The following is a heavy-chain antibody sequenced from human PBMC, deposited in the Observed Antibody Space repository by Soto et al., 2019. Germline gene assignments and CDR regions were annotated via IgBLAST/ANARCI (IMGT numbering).Heavy chain of an antibody. D-gene: IGHD6-19*01. CDR2: INPNSGGT. CDR1: GHTFTGLY. CDR3: ARDRGWWSFDY. V-gene: IGHV1-2*02. Sequence: ASVKVSCKASGHTFTGLYIHWVRLAPGQGLEWMGWINPNSGGTNYAEKFQGRVTMTRDTSISTAYMELSSLRADDTAVYYCARDRGWWSFDYWGQGALVTVSS. J-gene: IGHJ4*02.